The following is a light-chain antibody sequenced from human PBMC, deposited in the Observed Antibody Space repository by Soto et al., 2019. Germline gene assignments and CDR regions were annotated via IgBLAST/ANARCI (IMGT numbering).Light chain of an antibody. CDR3: QQYNSYPIT. Sequence: DIQMTQSPWTLPASVGDRVTITCRASQSISSWLAWYQQKPGKAPKLLIYKASSLESGVPSRFSGSGSGTEFTLTISSLQPDDFATYYCQQYNSYPITFGQGTRLEIK. V-gene: IGKV1-5*03. CDR1: QSISSW. J-gene: IGKJ5*01. CDR2: KAS.